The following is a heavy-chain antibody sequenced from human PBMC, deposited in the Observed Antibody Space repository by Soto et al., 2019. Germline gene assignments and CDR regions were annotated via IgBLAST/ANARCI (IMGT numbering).Heavy chain of an antibody. CDR3: ARVDHRGYCAILTDY. CDR2: IYDSVNT. CDR1: GDSLSSGGHY. Sequence: SETLSLTCTVSGDSLSSGGHYWSWIRQHPGKGLEWIGHIYDSVNTYYSPSLRSRVTISADMSKNQFSLNLRSVTAADTAVYYCARVDHRGYCAILTDYWGQGTVVTVSS. D-gene: IGHD3-9*01. V-gene: IGHV4-31*03. J-gene: IGHJ4*02.